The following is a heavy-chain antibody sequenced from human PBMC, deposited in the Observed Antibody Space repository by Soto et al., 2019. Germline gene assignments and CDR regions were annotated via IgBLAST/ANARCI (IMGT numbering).Heavy chain of an antibody. CDR2: IYHSGTT. Sequence: SETLSLTCAVSSDSITSSNWWNWVRQSPGKGLEWIGEIYHSGTTNSNPSLKSRVTISVDKSKNQFSLQLSSVTAADTAIYYCARGVDYGDYDTAYYFDYWGQGALVTVSS. CDR1: SDSITSSNW. V-gene: IGHV4-4*02. D-gene: IGHD4-17*01. J-gene: IGHJ4*02. CDR3: ARGVDYGDYDTAYYFDY.